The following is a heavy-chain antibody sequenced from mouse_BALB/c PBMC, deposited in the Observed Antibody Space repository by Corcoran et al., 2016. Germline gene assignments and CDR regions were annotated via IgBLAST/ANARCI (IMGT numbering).Heavy chain of an antibody. D-gene: IGHD3-1*01. CDR2: INTYTGEP. Sequence: QIQLVQSGPELKKPGETVKISCKASGYTFTNYGMNWVKQAPGKGLKWMGWINTYTGEPTYADDFKGRFAFSFDTYASTAYLQINNLKNEDMATYFCAKGSSGYDYWGQGTTLTVSS. J-gene: IGHJ2*01. CDR1: GYTFTNYG. V-gene: IGHV9-1*02. CDR3: AKGSSGYDY.